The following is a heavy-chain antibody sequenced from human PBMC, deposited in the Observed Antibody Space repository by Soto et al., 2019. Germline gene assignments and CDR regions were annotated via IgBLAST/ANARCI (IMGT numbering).Heavy chain of an antibody. D-gene: IGHD3-9*01. CDR2: INDRGSI. CDR3: ARESHDILTGPPWVWYFDL. J-gene: IGHJ2*01. CDR1: GGSFSGYY. V-gene: IGHV4-34*01. Sequence: QVQLQQWGAGPLRPLETLSLTCGVSGGSFSGYYWAWIRQSPGKGLEWIGEINDRGSINYNPSMKSRVSISVGTSKNHYSLNPRSVTAADTAVYYCARESHDILTGPPWVWYFDLWGRGTLVTVSS.